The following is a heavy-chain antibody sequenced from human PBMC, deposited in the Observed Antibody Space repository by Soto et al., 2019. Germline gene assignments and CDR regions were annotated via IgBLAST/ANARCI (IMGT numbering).Heavy chain of an antibody. Sequence: EVQLVESGGGLVQPGRSLRLSCAASGFTFDDYAMHWVRQAPGKGLEWVSGISWNSGSIGYADSVKGRFTISRDNAKNSLDLPRNSLRAEDTALYYCAKARNNHYNTGGAFDIWGQGTMVTVSS. CDR3: AKARNNHYNTGGAFDI. J-gene: IGHJ3*02. CDR2: ISWNSGSI. V-gene: IGHV3-9*01. D-gene: IGHD1-1*01. CDR1: GFTFDDYA.